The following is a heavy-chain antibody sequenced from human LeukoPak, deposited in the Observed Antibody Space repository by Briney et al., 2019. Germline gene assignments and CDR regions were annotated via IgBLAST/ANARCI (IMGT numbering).Heavy chain of an antibody. CDR2: IYHSGDT. Sequence: SETLSLTCAVSGYSISSGYYWGWIRQPSGKGLEWIGNIYHSGDTYYNPSLKSRVTISADTSKNQFSLKLSSVTAADTAVYYCAKVGAYGDYARHDYWGQGTLVTVSS. CDR1: GYSISSGYY. V-gene: IGHV4-38-2*01. D-gene: IGHD4-17*01. CDR3: AKVGAYGDYARHDY. J-gene: IGHJ4*02.